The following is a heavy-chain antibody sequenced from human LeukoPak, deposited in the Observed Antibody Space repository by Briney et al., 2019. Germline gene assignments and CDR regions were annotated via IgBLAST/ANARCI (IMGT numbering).Heavy chain of an antibody. D-gene: IGHD2-21*02. CDR1: GYTFTSYY. V-gene: IGHV1-46*01. Sequence: EASVKVSCKASGYTFTSYYMHWVRQAPGQGLEWMGIINPSGGSTSYAQKFQGRVTITRDTSTSTVYMELSSLRSEDTAVYYCARDPPYCGGDCYPDYWGQGTLVTVSS. CDR3: ARDPPYCGGDCYPDY. J-gene: IGHJ4*02. CDR2: INPSGGST.